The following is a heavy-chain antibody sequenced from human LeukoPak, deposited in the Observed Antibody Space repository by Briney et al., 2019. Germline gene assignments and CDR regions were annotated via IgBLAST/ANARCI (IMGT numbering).Heavy chain of an antibody. J-gene: IGHJ6*03. CDR3: ARGGSCSSTSCYEDYYYYYMDV. V-gene: IGHV3-21*01. Sequence: GGSLRLSCAASGFTFSSYSMNWVRQAPGKGLEWVSSISSSSSYIYYADSVKGRFTISSDNAKNSLYLQMNSLRAEDTAVYYCARGGSCSSTSCYEDYYYYYMDVWGKGTTVTVSS. CDR2: ISSSSSYI. D-gene: IGHD2-2*01. CDR1: GFTFSSYS.